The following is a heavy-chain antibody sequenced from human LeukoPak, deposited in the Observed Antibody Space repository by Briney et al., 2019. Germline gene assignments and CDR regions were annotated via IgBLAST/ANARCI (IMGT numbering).Heavy chain of an antibody. CDR3: ARRYSGSYYPEYFDY. D-gene: IGHD1-26*01. Sequence: GESLKISCKGSGYSFTSQWIGWVRQMPGKGLEWMGIIWPGDSDTRYSPSFQGQVTISADKSNSTAYLQWSSLKASDTAMYYCARRYSGSYYPEYFDYWGQGTLVTVSS. V-gene: IGHV5-51*01. CDR1: GYSFTSQW. J-gene: IGHJ4*02. CDR2: IWPGDSDT.